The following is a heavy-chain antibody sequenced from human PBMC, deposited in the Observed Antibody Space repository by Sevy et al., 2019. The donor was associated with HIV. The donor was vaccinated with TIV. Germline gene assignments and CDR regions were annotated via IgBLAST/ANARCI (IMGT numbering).Heavy chain of an antibody. CDR3: LTESRECYNFIGPDAFDI. CDR2: ISGGGGST. J-gene: IGHJ3*02. CDR1: GFTFSSYA. Sequence: GGSLRLSCAASGFTFSSYAMSWVRQAPGKGLEWISAISGGGGSTFYADSVKGRFTISRDNSKNKLYLQMNSLRAEDTAVYYCLTESRECYNFIGPDAFDIWGQGTMVTVSS. D-gene: IGHD3-3*01. V-gene: IGHV3-23*01.